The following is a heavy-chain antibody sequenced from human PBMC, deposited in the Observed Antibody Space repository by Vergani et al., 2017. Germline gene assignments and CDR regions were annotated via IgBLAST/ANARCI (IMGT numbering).Heavy chain of an antibody. J-gene: IGHJ6*02. Sequence: EVQLVESGGVVVQPGGSLGLSCAASGFTFDDYAMHWVRQAPGKGLEWVSLISWDGGSTYYADSVKGRFTISRDNSKNSLYLQMNSLRAEDTALYYCAKDMGRYCSGGXCYAGYYYYYGMDVWGQGTAVTVSS. CDR2: ISWDGGST. CDR1: GFTFDDYA. CDR3: AKDMGRYCSGGXCYAGYYYYYGMDV. D-gene: IGHD2-15*01. V-gene: IGHV3-43D*04.